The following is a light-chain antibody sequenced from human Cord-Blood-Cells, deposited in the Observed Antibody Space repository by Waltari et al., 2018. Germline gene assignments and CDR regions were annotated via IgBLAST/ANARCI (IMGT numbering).Light chain of an antibody. J-gene: IGKJ4*01. Sequence: EIVLTQSPGTLSLSPGERATLSCRASQSVSSSYLAWYQQKPGQAPRLLIYGASSRATGIPDRFSGSGSGTDFTHTISRLEPEDFAVYYCQQYGSSRVTFGGGTKVEIK. CDR2: GAS. CDR1: QSVSSSY. V-gene: IGKV3-20*01. CDR3: QQYGSSRVT.